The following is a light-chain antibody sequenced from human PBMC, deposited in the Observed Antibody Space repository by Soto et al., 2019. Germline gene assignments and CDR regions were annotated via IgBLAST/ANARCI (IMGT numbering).Light chain of an antibody. J-gene: IGLJ7*01. CDR2: VNSGGSH. V-gene: IGLV4-69*01. CDR1: SGHSNYA. CDR3: QTWGTGSAIVV. Sequence: QPVLTQSPSASASLGASVKLTCTLSSGHSNYAIAWHQQQPEKGPRYLMKVNSGGSHIRGDGIPDRFSGSSTGAERYLFISSLQSEDEADYYGQTWGTGSAIVVFGGGTQLAVL.